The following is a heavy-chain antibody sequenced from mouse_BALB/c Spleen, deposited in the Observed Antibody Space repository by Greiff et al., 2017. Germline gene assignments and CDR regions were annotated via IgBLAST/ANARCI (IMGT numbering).Heavy chain of an antibody. J-gene: IGHJ3*01. CDR1: GFTFSDYY. Sequence: EVQLQQSGGGLVKPGGSLKLSCAASGFTFSDYYMYWVRQTPEKRLEWVATISDGGSYTYYPDSVKGRFTISRDNAKNNLYLQMSSLKSEDTAMYYCARGSLGTWFAYWGQGTLVTVSA. CDR2: ISDGGSYT. V-gene: IGHV5-4*02. CDR3: ARGSLGTWFAY. D-gene: IGHD3-3*01.